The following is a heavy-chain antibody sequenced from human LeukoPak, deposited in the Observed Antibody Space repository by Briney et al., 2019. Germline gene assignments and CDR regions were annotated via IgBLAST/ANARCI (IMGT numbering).Heavy chain of an antibody. D-gene: IGHD4-17*01. CDR2: INAGGGGT. V-gene: IGHV3-23*01. Sequence: PGGSLRLSCAASGFTFSTYAMTWVRQAAEKGLEWVSIINAGGGGTFYADAVNGRCSISRDNYKNTMYLQMNSLRVEDTAVYYCGRDPNGDYFGAFEFWGQETLVTVSA. CDR3: GRDPNGDYFGAFEF. J-gene: IGHJ3*01. CDR1: GFTFSTYA.